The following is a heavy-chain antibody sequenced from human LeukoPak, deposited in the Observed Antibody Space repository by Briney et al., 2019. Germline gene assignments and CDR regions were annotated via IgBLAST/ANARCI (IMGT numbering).Heavy chain of an antibody. CDR1: GGSFSGYY. V-gene: IGHV4-34*01. CDR2: INHSGST. J-gene: IGHJ5*02. D-gene: IGHD2-2*01. CDR3: ARGRVYCSSTSCRNWFDP. Sequence: PSETLSLTCAVYGGSFSGYYWSWISQPPGKGLEWIGEINHSGSTNYNPSLKSRVTISVDTSKNQFSLKLSSVTAADTAVYYCARGRVYCSSTSCRNWFDPWGQGTLVTVSS.